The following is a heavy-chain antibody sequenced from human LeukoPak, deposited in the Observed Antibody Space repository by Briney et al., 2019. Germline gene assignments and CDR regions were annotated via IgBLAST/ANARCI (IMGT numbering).Heavy chain of an antibody. CDR2: IRSKGNNYAT. CDR3: TRPGSYSTDDAFDI. D-gene: IGHD1-26*01. J-gene: IGHJ3*02. Sequence: GGSLKLSCAASEFNFSGSAVHWVRQASGKGLEWLGHIRSKGNNYATAYTASVKGRFTISRDDSKNTAHLQMNSLKTEDTAVYYCTRPGSYSTDDAFDIWGQGTLVTVSS. V-gene: IGHV3-73*01. CDR1: EFNFSGSA.